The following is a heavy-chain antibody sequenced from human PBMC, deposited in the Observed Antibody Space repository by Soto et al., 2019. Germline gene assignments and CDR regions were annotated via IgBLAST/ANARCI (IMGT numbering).Heavy chain of an antibody. V-gene: IGHV3-23*01. J-gene: IGHJ4*02. Sequence: GGSLRLSSAASGFTFSSYAMSWVRQPPGKGLEWVSAISGSGGSTYYADSVTGRFTISRDNSKKTLYLRMNSLRAEDTAVYYCAKDRGSSAVSGLDYWGQGTLVTVSS. CDR3: AKDRGSSAVSGLDY. D-gene: IGHD6-6*01. CDR2: ISGSGGST. CDR1: GFTFSSYA.